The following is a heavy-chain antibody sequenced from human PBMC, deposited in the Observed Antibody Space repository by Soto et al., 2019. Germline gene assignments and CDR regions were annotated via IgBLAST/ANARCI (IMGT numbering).Heavy chain of an antibody. CDR2: ISAYIDNT. V-gene: IGHV1-18*01. CDR3: ARGARHVDTSMTPYP. D-gene: IGHD5-18*01. CDR1: GYTFTNYG. J-gene: IGHJ5*02. Sequence: GASVKVSCKASGYTFTNYGIFWVRQAPGQGIEWIGWISAYIDNTKYAQKFQGRVTMTTDTSTTTAYMELSSLRSDATAVYYCARGARHVDTSMTPYPWGQGTLVTVSS.